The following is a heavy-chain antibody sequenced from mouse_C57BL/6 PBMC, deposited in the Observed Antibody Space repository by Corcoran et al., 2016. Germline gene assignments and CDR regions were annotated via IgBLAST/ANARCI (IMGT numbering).Heavy chain of an antibody. CDR1: GYTFTDYY. CDR3: ARWGIFYAMDY. Sequence: EVQLQQSGPELVKPGASVKISCKASGYTFTDYYMNWVKQSHGKSLEWIGDINPNNGGTSYNQKFKGKATLTVDKSSNTAYMELRSLTSEDSAVYYCARWGIFYAMDYWGQGTSVTVSS. J-gene: IGHJ4*01. CDR2: INPNNGGT. V-gene: IGHV1-26*01.